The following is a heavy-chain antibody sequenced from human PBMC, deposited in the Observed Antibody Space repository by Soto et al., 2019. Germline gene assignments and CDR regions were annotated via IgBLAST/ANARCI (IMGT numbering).Heavy chain of an antibody. D-gene: IGHD3-22*01. V-gene: IGHV3-23*01. CDR2: ISGSGGST. CDR3: AKAHDMIVVVILDCFDY. J-gene: IGHJ4*02. Sequence: EVQLLDSGGGLIQPGGSLRLSCAASGFTFSSYAMSWVRQAPGKGLEWVSTISGSGGSTYYADSVKGRFTISRDNSKNTLYLRMTSMRAEDTAVYFCAKAHDMIVVVILDCFDYWGQGTLVTVSS. CDR1: GFTFSSYA.